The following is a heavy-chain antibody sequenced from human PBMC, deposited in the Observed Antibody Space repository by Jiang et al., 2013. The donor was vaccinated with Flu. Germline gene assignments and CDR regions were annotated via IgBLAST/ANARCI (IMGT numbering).Heavy chain of an antibody. CDR3: ARESSTDFFLDY. CDR2: ISDSSTTI. CDR1: GFTFSTFS. J-gene: IGHJ4*02. Sequence: LVQPGGSLRLSCAASGFTFSTFSMTWVRQAPGKGLEWISYISDSSTTINYADSVKGRFTISRDNAKNSLFLQMDSLRAEDTALYYCARESSTDFFLDYWGQGTLVTVSS. V-gene: IGHV3-48*04. D-gene: IGHD4-17*01.